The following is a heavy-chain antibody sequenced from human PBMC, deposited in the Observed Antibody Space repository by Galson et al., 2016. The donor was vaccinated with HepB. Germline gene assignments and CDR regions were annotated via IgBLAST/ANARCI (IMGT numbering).Heavy chain of an antibody. CDR1: GGSFSGYY. Sequence: ETLSLTCAVYGGSFSGYYWSCIRQTPGKGLEWVSTIYSGGSTFYTDSVQGRFTIYRHNSKNTLYLQMDTLRPEDTAVYYCARDPGISGTTWGQGILVTVSS. V-gene: IGHV3-53*04. D-gene: IGHD1-7*01. CDR3: ARDPGISGTT. J-gene: IGHJ5*02. CDR2: IYSGGST.